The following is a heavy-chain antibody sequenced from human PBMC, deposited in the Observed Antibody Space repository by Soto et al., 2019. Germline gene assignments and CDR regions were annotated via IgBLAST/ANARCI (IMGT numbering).Heavy chain of an antibody. V-gene: IGHV1-2*02. CDR3: PATSSVAAALDY. Sequence: ASVKVSCKASGYTFTGYYMHWVRQAPGQGLEWMGWINPNSGGTNYAQKFQGRVTMTRDTSISTAYMELSRLRSDDTAVYYCPATSSVAAALDYWGQGTLVTVSS. D-gene: IGHD6-13*01. J-gene: IGHJ4*02. CDR1: GYTFTGYY. CDR2: INPNSGGT.